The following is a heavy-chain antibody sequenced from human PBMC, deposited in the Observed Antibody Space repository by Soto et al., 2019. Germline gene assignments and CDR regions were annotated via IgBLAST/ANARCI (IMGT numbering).Heavy chain of an antibody. V-gene: IGHV4-34*01. CDR1: GGSFSGYY. Sequence: SETLSLTCAVYGGSFSGYYWSWIRQPPGKGLEWIGEINHSGSTNYNPSLKSRVTISVDTSKNQFSLKLSSVTAADTAVYYCARVDVEAASLTYYFDYWGQGTLVTVYS. CDR3: ARVDVEAASLTYYFDY. J-gene: IGHJ4*02. CDR2: INHSGST. D-gene: IGHD6-13*01.